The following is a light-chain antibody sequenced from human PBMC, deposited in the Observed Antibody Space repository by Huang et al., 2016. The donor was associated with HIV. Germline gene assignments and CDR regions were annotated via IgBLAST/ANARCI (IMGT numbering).Light chain of an antibody. J-gene: IGKJ1*01. CDR3: QQYNNWPRT. Sequence: EIVMTQSPATLSVSPGERATLSCRASQSVSSNLAWYQQKPGQAPRCLMYGASTRATNIPARFSGSGSGTEFTLTISSLQSEDFAVYYCQQYNNWPRTFGQGTKVEIK. V-gene: IGKV3-15*01. CDR1: QSVSSN. CDR2: GAS.